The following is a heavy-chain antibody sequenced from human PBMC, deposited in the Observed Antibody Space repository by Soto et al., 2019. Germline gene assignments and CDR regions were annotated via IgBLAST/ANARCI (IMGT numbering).Heavy chain of an antibody. CDR2: ISGSGGRT. CDR1: GFTFSSYA. CDR3: AKADDFWSGYHIYYYYGMDV. D-gene: IGHD3-3*01. V-gene: IGHV3-23*01. Sequence: GGSLRLSCAASGFTFSSYAMSWVRQAPGKGLEWVSGISGSGGRTYYADSVKGRFTISRDNSKHTLYLQMNSLRAEDTAVYYCAKADDFWSGYHIYYYYGMDVWGQGXTVTVYS. J-gene: IGHJ6*02.